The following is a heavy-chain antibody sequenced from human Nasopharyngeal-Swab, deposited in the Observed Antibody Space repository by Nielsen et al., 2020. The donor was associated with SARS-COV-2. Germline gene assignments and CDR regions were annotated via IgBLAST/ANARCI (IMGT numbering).Heavy chain of an antibody. V-gene: IGHV3-21*01. J-gene: IGHJ4*02. Sequence: GESLKISCAASGFTFSSYSMNWVRQAPGKGLEWVSSISSSSSYIYYADSVKGRFTISRDNAKNSLYLQMNSLRAEDTAAYYCARDEIVGYDYVWGTYWGQGTLVTVSS. CDR2: ISSSSSYI. CDR1: GFTFSSYS. D-gene: IGHD3-16*01. CDR3: ARDEIVGYDYVWGTY.